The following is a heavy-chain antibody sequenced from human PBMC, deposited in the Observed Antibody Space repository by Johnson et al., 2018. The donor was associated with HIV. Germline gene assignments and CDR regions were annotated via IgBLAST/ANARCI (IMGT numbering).Heavy chain of an antibody. J-gene: IGHJ3*02. CDR1: GFSFSSYA. D-gene: IGHD5-24*01. CDR3: ARDDVEMATMGDAFDI. Sequence: QVQVVESGGGLVQSGGSLRLSCVASGFSFSSYAMHWVRQAPGKGLEWVAVISYDGSNAYYADSVKGRFTISRDNSKNTLYLQMNSLRAEDTAVYYCARDDVEMATMGDAFDIWGQGTMVTV. V-gene: IGHV3-30*04. CDR2: ISYDGSNA.